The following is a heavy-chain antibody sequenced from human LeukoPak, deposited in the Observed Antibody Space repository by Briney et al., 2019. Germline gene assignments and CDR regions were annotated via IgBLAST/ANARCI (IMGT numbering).Heavy chain of an antibody. CDR3: VRSSGYDRFDY. J-gene: IGHJ4*02. CDR1: GYTFTDYY. V-gene: IGHV1-2*02. CDR2: INLKNVGT. Sequence: ASAKVSCKASGYTFTDYYMHWVRQAPGQGLEWMGWINLKNVGTKYAQNFQGRVIMTRDTSISTAYMELTMTSDDTAVYYCVRSSGYDRFDYWGQGTLVTVSS. D-gene: IGHD5-12*01.